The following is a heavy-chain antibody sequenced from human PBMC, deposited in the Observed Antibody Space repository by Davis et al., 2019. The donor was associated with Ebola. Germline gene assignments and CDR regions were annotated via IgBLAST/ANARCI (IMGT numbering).Heavy chain of an antibody. CDR3: ARAGVNSYDSSGYYYDY. V-gene: IGHV3-48*02. Sequence: GESLKISCAASGFTFTRYSMNWVRQAPGKGLEWVSYISSSSSTIYDADSVKGRFTISRDNAKNSLYLQMNSLRDEDTAVYFCARAGVNSYDSSGYYYDYWGQGTLVTVSS. D-gene: IGHD3-22*01. J-gene: IGHJ4*02. CDR2: ISSSSSTI. CDR1: GFTFTRYS.